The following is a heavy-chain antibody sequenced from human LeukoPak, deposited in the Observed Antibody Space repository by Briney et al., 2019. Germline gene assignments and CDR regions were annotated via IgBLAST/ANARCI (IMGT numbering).Heavy chain of an antibody. CDR1: GYTFTGYY. J-gene: IGHJ5*02. V-gene: IGHV1-2*02. Sequence: ASVKVSCKASGYTFTGYYMHWVRQAPGQGLEWMGWINPNSGGTNYAQKFQGRVTMTRDTSISTAYMELSRLRSDDTAVYYCARETRYSSSWYEWFDPRGQGTLVTVSS. CDR2: INPNSGGT. D-gene: IGHD6-13*01. CDR3: ARETRYSSSWYEWFDP.